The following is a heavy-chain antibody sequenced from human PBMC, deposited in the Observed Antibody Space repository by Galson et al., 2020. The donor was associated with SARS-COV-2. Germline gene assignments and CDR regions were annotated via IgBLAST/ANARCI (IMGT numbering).Heavy chain of an antibody. V-gene: IGHV3-7*01. CDR3: RAADNGFDV. D-gene: IGHD6-13*01. CDR1: GFPFSNYW. CDR2: IKQDGSDK. Sequence: GGSLRLSCAVSGFPFSNYWMSWVRQAPGKGLEWVANIKQDGSDKYYVATVRGRFTISRDNAQNSLYLHMNSLRAEDTALYYCRAADNGFDVWGQGTMVTVSS. J-gene: IGHJ3*01.